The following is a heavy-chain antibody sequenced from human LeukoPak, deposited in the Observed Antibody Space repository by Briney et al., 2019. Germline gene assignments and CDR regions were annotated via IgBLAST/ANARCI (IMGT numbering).Heavy chain of an antibody. D-gene: IGHD3-22*01. CDR2: VSGSGGST. CDR1: GFTFSSYG. J-gene: IGHJ4*02. V-gene: IGHV3-23*01. Sequence: GGSLRLSCAASGFTFSSYGMSWVRQAPGKGLEWVSAVSGSGGSTYYADSVKGRFTISRDNSKNTLYLQMNSLRAEDTAVYYCAKPPYYYDSSGYYYHYFDYWGQGTLVTVSS. CDR3: AKPPYYYDSSGYYYHYFDY.